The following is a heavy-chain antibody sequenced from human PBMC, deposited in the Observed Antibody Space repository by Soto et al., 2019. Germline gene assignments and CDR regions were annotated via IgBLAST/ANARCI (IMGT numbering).Heavy chain of an antibody. V-gene: IGHV4-31*03. CDR3: ARGIAAAGTVGKYYFDY. D-gene: IGHD6-13*01. Sequence: QVQLQESGPGPVKPSQTLSLTCTVSGGSISSGGYYWSWIRQHPGKGLEWIGYIYYSGSTYYNPSLKSRVTISVDTSKNQFSLKLSSVTAADTAVYYCARGIAAAGTVGKYYFDYWGQGTLVTVSS. CDR1: GGSISSGGYY. J-gene: IGHJ4*02. CDR2: IYYSGST.